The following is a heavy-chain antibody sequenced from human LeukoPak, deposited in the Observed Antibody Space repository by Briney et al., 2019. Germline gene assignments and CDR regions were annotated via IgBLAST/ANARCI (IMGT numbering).Heavy chain of an antibody. D-gene: IGHD2/OR15-2a*01. CDR3: ARVVLPPGGAFDI. CDR2: IYYSGST. Sequence: SETLSLTCTVSGGSISSYYWSWIRQPSGKGLEWIGYIYYSGSTNYNPSLKSRVTISVDTSKNQFSLKLSSVTAADTAVYYCARVVLPPGGAFDIWGQGTMVTVSS. J-gene: IGHJ3*02. CDR1: GGSISSYY. V-gene: IGHV4-59*01.